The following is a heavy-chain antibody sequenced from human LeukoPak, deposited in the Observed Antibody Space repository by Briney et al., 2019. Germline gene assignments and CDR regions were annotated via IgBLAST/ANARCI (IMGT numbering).Heavy chain of an antibody. V-gene: IGHV4-59*01. D-gene: IGHD6-19*01. J-gene: IGHJ4*02. CDR1: GGSISSYY. CDR2: IYYSGST. Sequence: SETLSLTRTVSGGSISSYYWSWIRQPPGKGLEWIGYIYYSGSTNYNPSLKSRVTISVDTSKNQFSLKLSSVTAADTAVYYCASGWRIAVAGIDYWGQGTLVTVSS. CDR3: ASGWRIAVAGIDY.